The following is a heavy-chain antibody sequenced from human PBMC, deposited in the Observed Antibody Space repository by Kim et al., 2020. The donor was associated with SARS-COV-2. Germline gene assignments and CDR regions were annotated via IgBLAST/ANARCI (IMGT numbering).Heavy chain of an antibody. Sequence: GRSLRLSCAASGFTLSYYWMTWVRQAPGKGLEWVAIIKNDGSEKDYGDSVKGRFAISRDNAKNSLYLQMNSLRADDTAVYYCVRGGSAEMDLWGQGTLVTVSS. D-gene: IGHD1-26*01. CDR3: VRGGSAEMDL. V-gene: IGHV3-7*03. J-gene: IGHJ5*02. CDR1: GFTLSYYW. CDR2: IKNDGSEK.